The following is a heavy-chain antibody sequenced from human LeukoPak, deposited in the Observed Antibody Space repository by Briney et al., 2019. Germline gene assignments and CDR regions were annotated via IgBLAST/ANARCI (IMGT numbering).Heavy chain of an antibody. CDR2: IYSGGST. J-gene: IGHJ4*02. Sequence: GGSLRLSCAASGFTVSSNYMSWVRQAPGKGLEWVSVIYSGGSTYYADSVKGRFTISRDNSKNTLYLQMNSLIAEDTAVYYCARDTGSSGYYYHDYWGQGTLVTVSS. V-gene: IGHV3-66*02. CDR1: GFTVSSNY. D-gene: IGHD3-22*01. CDR3: ARDTGSSGYYYHDY.